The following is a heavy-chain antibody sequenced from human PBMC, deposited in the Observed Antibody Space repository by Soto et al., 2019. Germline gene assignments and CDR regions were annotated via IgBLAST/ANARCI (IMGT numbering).Heavy chain of an antibody. Sequence: QPGGSLRLSCAGSGFPLSDHYIGWVRQAPGKGLDWVGRSTDKAQGYSTSSAASVKGRFTTSRDESKTSAYLQKNXRTTEDTAGYYWVRAAYFSESTGYIRCLELWGQGSLVTVSS. CDR2: STDKAQGYST. J-gene: IGHJ4*02. V-gene: IGHV3-72*01. CDR1: GFPLSDHY. D-gene: IGHD3-22*01. CDR3: VRAAYFSESTGYIRCLEL.